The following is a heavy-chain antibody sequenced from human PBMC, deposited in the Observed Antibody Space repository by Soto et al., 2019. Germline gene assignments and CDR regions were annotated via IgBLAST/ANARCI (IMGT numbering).Heavy chain of an antibody. J-gene: IGHJ4*02. CDR3: ASIYCSSSSCYIDF. CDR2: INQDGSQK. V-gene: IGHV3-7*03. D-gene: IGHD2-2*02. CDR1: GFTLSNYW. Sequence: GGSLRLSCAASGFTLSNYWMSWVRQAPGKGLEWVANINQDGSQKFYLDSVEGRFTISRDNARNSLYLQMNSLRAEDTAIYYCASIYCSSSSCYIDFRREGILVTVSS.